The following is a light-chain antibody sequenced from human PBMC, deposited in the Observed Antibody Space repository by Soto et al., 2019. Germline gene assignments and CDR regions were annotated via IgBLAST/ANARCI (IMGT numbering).Light chain of an antibody. J-gene: IGKJ5*01. CDR2: AAS. V-gene: IGKV1-39*01. CDR3: QQGYTSAIT. Sequence: DIQMTQSPSSLSASVGDRVTITCRASQSIGKHLNWYQQKPGKAPKFLIYAASNLQSGVPSRFSGSGSGTDFTLTVNSLRPEDFATYYCQQGYTSAITFGQGTRLEIK. CDR1: QSIGKH.